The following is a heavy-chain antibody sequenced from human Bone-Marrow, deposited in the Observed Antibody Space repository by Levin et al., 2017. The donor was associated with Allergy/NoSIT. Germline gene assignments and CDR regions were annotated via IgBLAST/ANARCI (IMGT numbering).Heavy chain of an antibody. CDR1: GGSISSYY. J-gene: IGHJ6*03. V-gene: IGHV4-59*01. CDR2: IYYNGKS. Sequence: AGGSLRLSCTVSGGSISSYYWTWIRQAPEKRLEWIGYIYYNGKSNYNPSLKTRVSISVDTSKNLFSLSLSSVTAADSAIYYCARAIPSGGNSYYYYYMDVWGKGITVTVSS. D-gene: IGHD4-23*01. CDR3: ARAIPSGGNSYYYYYMDV.